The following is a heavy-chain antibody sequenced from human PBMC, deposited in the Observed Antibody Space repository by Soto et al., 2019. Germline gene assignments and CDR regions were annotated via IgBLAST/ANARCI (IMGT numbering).Heavy chain of an antibody. CDR3: ARATGTLRSRNCDY. Sequence: SETLSLTCSVSGGSISTVGHYWTWIRQPPGKGLEWIGSIYHTGSTYYSKSLRSRLTMSVDTSKSQFSLRLSSVAAADTAVYYCARATGTLRSRNCDYWGQGSLVTVSS. CDR2: IYHTGST. D-gene: IGHD1-1*01. V-gene: IGHV4-31*03. J-gene: IGHJ4*02. CDR1: GGSISTVGHY.